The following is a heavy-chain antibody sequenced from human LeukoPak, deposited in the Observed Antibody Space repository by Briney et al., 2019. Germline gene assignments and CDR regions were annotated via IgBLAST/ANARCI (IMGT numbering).Heavy chain of an antibody. CDR1: GGSISSSSYY. Sequence: RASETLSLTCTVSGGSISSSSYYWGWIRQPPGKGLEWIGSIYYSGSTYYNPSLKSRVTISVDTSKNQFSLKLSSVTAADTAVYYCARVPYYYDSSGNRLVYYFDYWGQGTLVTVSS. D-gene: IGHD3-22*01. V-gene: IGHV4-39*07. J-gene: IGHJ4*02. CDR2: IYYSGST. CDR3: ARVPYYYDSSGNRLVYYFDY.